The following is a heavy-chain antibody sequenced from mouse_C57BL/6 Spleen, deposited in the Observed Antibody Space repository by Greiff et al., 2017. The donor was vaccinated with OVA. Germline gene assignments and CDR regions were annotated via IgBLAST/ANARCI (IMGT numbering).Heavy chain of an antibody. CDR1: GFTFSSYG. CDR2: ISSGGNYT. J-gene: IGHJ1*03. V-gene: IGHV5-6*01. Sequence: EVQLQQSGGDLVKPGGSLKLSCAASGFTFSSYGMSWVRQTPDKRLEWVATISSGGNYTYYPDSMEGRFTISRDNAKNTLYLQMSSLKSEDTAMYYCARQGWDGWYFDVWGTGTTVTVSS. D-gene: IGHD4-1*01. CDR3: ARQGWDGWYFDV.